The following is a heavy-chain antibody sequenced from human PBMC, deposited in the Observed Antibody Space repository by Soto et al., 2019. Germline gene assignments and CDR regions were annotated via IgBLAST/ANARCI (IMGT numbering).Heavy chain of an antibody. Sequence: GGSLRLSCATSGFTFNAYPMTWVRQAPGKGLEWVSSISSTAGRTSSYADSVKGRFAISRDFSDNTVYLQMNNLRVDDTAVYFCAKGVLSFHYGMEVWGQGTTVTVSS. J-gene: IGHJ6*02. CDR3: AKGVLSFHYGMEV. CDR2: ISSTAGRTS. V-gene: IGHV3-23*01. CDR1: GFTFNAYP. D-gene: IGHD3-10*01.